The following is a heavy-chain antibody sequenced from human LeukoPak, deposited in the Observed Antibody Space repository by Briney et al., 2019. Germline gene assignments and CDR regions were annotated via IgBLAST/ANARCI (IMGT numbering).Heavy chain of an antibody. D-gene: IGHD3-22*01. V-gene: IGHV4-38-2*02. CDR1: GYSISSGYY. Sequence: SETLSLTCTVSGYSISSGYYWGWIRQPPGKGLEWIGSIYHSGRTFYNPSLKSRVTISVDTSKNQFSLKLTSVTAADTAVYYCARVGRDYYDSSGYYYFDYWGQGTLVTVSS. J-gene: IGHJ4*02. CDR3: ARVGRDYYDSSGYYYFDY. CDR2: IYHSGRT.